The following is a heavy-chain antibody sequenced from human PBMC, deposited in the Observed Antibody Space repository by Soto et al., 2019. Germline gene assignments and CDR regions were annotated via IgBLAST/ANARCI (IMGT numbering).Heavy chain of an antibody. V-gene: IGHV3-7*05. Sequence: GGSLRLSCAASGFTFSSYWMSWVRQAPGKGLEWVANIKQDGSEKYYVDSVKSRFTISRDNAKNSLYLQMNSLRAEDTAVYYCARDRPGIAVAGTGDYCYYGMDVWGQGTTVTVSS. CDR2: IKQDGSEK. D-gene: IGHD6-19*01. CDR1: GFTFSSYW. J-gene: IGHJ6*02. CDR3: ARDRPGIAVAGTGDYCYYGMDV.